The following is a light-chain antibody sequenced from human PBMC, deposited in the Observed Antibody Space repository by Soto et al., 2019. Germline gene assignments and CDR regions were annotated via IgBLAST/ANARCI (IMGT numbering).Light chain of an antibody. J-gene: IGLJ2*01. V-gene: IGLV1-40*01. CDR2: DNS. Sequence: QPVLTQPPSVSGAPGQRVTISCTGSSSNIGAGYDVHWYQQLPGTAPKLLIYDNSNRPSGVPDRFSGSKSGTSASLAITGLQAEDEADYYCQSYDSSLSAVFGGGTKVTVL. CDR1: SSNIGAGYD. CDR3: QSYDSSLSAV.